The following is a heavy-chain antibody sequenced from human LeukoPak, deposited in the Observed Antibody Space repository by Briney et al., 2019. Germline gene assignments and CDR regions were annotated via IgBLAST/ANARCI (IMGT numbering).Heavy chain of an antibody. V-gene: IGHV1-2*04. J-gene: IGHJ6*02. CDR3: ARDFLGRTNGGSNYFGMDV. D-gene: IGHD2-8*01. CDR2: INLHPGGA. Sequence: ASVKFSCKSSGYTFTDYFLHWVRQAPEQGLEWMGCINLHPGGAHYAQKFQDWVSLTRDTSIDTAFMELSSLRSDATAIYYCARDFLGRTNGGSNYFGMDVWGQGTTVTVSS. CDR1: GYTFTDYF.